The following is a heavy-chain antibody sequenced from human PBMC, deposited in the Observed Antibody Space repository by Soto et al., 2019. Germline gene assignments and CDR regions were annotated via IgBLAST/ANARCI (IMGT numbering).Heavy chain of an antibody. J-gene: IGHJ6*02. D-gene: IGHD2-2*03. Sequence: QVQLVQSGAEVKKPGSSVKVSCKASGGTFSSHAISWVRQAPGQGLEWMGGSIPIFGSPKYAQKFQGRVTITADESTTTAYMELSSLRNDDTAVYYCARAKTGGSPIGYYHYGLDVWGQGTTVTVSS. CDR2: SIPIFGSP. V-gene: IGHV1-69*01. CDR3: ARAKTGGSPIGYYHYGLDV. CDR1: GGTFSSHA.